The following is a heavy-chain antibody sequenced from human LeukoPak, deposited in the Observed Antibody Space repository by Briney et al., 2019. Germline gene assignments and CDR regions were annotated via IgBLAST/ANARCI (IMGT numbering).Heavy chain of an antibody. CDR1: GGSISSYY. D-gene: IGHD2-15*01. CDR3: ARSGYCSGGSCIDAFDI. J-gene: IGHJ3*02. V-gene: IGHV4-59*01. CDR2: IYYSGST. Sequence: PSETLSLTCTVSGGSISSYYWSWPRQPPGKGLEWIGYIYYSGSTNYNPSLKSRVTISVDTSKNQFSLKLSSATAADTAVYYCARSGYCSGGSCIDAFDIWGQGTMVTVSS.